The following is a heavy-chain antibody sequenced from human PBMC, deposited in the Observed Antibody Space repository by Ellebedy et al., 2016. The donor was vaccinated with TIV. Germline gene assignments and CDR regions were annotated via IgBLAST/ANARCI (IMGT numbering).Heavy chain of an antibody. J-gene: IGHJ4*02. V-gene: IGHV3-48*03. Sequence: GESLKISCAASGFTFSSYEMNWVRKPLGKGLEWVSYINSGGSTIYYADSVKGRFTISRDNPKNLLYLQRNSLRAEDTALYYCARGSGSGSYSQVDYWGQGILVTVSS. D-gene: IGHD3-10*01. CDR1: GFTFSSYE. CDR3: ARGSGSGSYSQVDY. CDR2: INSGGSTI.